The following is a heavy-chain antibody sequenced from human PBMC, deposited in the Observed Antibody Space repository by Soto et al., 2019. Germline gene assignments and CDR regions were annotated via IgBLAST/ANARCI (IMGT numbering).Heavy chain of an antibody. CDR2: IYYSGST. D-gene: IGHD6-19*01. CDR3: AREGYSSGGDWFDP. CDR1: GGSISSYY. J-gene: IGHJ5*02. V-gene: IGHV4-59*01. Sequence: PSETLSLTCTVSGGSISSYYWSWIRQPPGKGLEWIGYIYYSGSTNYNPSLKSRVTISVDTSKNQFSLKLSSVTAADTAVYYCAREGYSSGGDWFDPWGQGTLVTVSS.